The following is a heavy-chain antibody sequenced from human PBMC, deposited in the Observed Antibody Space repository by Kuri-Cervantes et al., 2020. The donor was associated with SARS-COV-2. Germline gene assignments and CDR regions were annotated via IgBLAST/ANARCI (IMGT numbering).Heavy chain of an antibody. CDR2: INHSGST. J-gene: IGHJ4*02. Sequence: SETLSLTCTVSGGSISSYYWSWIRQPSGKGLEWIGEINHSGSTNYNPSLKSRVTISVDTSKNQFSLKLSSVTAADTAVYYCARGPRYSSSWYQTLDYWGQGTLVTVSS. CDR1: GGSISSYY. V-gene: IGHV4-34*01. D-gene: IGHD6-13*01. CDR3: ARGPRYSSSWYQTLDY.